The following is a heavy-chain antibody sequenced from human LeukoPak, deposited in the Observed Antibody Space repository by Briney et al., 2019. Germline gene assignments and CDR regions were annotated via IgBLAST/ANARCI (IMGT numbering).Heavy chain of an antibody. CDR2: IYYSGST. V-gene: IGHV4-59*01. D-gene: IGHD3-10*01. Sequence: RPSETLSLTCTVSGGSISSYYWSWIRQSPGKGLEWIGYIYYSGSTDYNPSLKSRVTISVDTSQNQFSLKLTSVTAADTAVYYCARGLSGRGHYSDYWGQGDLVTVSS. CDR3: ARGLSGRGHYSDY. J-gene: IGHJ4*02. CDR1: GGSISSYY.